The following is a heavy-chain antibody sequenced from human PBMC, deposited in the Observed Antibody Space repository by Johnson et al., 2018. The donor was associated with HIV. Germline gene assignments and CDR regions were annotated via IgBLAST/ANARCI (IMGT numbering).Heavy chain of an antibody. V-gene: IGHV3-11*04. CDR3: AREWELLWSAFDI. CDR2: ISSSGSTI. Sequence: QVQLVESGGGLVKPGGSLRLSCAASGFTFSDYYMVWIRQAPGKGLEWLSYISSSGSTIYYADSVKGRVTISRDNAKNSVFLQMNSLRAEDTAMYYCAREWELLWSAFDIWGQGTMVTVSS. CDR1: GFTFSDYY. J-gene: IGHJ3*02. D-gene: IGHD1-26*01.